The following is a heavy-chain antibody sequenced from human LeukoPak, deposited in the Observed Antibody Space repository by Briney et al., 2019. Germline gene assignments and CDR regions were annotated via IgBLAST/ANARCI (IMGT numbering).Heavy chain of an antibody. D-gene: IGHD1-26*01. CDR1: GGSFSGYY. Sequence: SETLSLTCAVYGGSFSGYYWSWIRQPPGKGLEWIGEIYHSGSTNYNPSLKSRVTISVDKSKNQFSLKLSSVTAADTAVYYCARERGNSGSYPGWYFDLWGRGTLVTVSS. V-gene: IGHV4-34*01. CDR3: ARERGNSGSYPGWYFDL. J-gene: IGHJ2*01. CDR2: IYHSGST.